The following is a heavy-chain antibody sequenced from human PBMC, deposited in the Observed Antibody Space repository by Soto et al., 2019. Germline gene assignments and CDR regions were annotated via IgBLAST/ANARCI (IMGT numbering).Heavy chain of an antibody. J-gene: IGHJ6*02. Sequence: PGESLKISFTGSGYIFTSYWISWVRQMPGKGLEWMVRIDPSDSYTNYSPSFQGHVTISADKSISTAYLQWSSLKPSDTAMYSCARPGTDYYGMDVWGQGTTVTVSS. CDR3: ARPGTDYYGMDV. V-gene: IGHV5-10-1*01. CDR1: GYIFTSYW. CDR2: IDPSDSYT. D-gene: IGHD1-26*01.